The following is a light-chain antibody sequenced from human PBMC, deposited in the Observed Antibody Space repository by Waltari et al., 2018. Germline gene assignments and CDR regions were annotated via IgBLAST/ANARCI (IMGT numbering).Light chain of an antibody. CDR1: QSLLHTKGYNY. Sequence: DIVMTQSPLSLPVTPGDPASIACRSSQSLLHTKGYNYLDWYLQKPGQSPQLMIYLGSNRASGVPDRFSGSGSGTDFTLNISRVEAEDVGVYYCMQALQTPPTFGGGTKVEI. CDR2: LGS. J-gene: IGKJ4*01. V-gene: IGKV2-28*01. CDR3: MQALQTPPT.